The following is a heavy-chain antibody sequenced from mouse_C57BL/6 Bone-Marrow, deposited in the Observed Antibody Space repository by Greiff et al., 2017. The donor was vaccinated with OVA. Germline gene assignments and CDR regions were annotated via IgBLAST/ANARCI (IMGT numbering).Heavy chain of an antibody. J-gene: IGHJ4*01. V-gene: IGHV1-39*01. CDR3: ASGGTGTSYYAMDY. Sequence: VQLKESGPELVKPGASVKISCKASGYSFTDYNMNWVKQSNGKSLEWIGVINPNYGTTSYNQKFKGKATLTVDQSSSTAYMQLNSLTSEDSAVYYCASGGTGTSYYAMDYWGQGTSVTVSS. D-gene: IGHD4-1*01. CDR1: GYSFTDYN. CDR2: INPNYGTT.